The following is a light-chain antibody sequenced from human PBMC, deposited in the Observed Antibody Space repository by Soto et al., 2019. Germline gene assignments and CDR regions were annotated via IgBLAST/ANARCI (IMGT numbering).Light chain of an antibody. CDR1: QSISSW. CDR2: KAS. Sequence: DIQMTQSPSTLSASVGDRVTITCRASQSISSWLAWYQQKPGKAPKLLIYKASSLESGVPSRFSGGGSGTEFTLTITSLQPDDFATYYCQQYNNYWTFGQGTKWISN. V-gene: IGKV1-5*03. CDR3: QQYNNYWT. J-gene: IGKJ1*01.